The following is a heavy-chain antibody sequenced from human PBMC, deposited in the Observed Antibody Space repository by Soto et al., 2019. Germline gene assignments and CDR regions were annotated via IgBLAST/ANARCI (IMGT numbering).Heavy chain of an antibody. J-gene: IGHJ6*02. Sequence: ASVKGSCKVSGYTLTELSMHWVRQAPGKGLEWMGGFDPEDGETIYAQKFQGRVTMTEDTSTDTAYMELSSLRSEDTAVYYCATDRVRGSYPTCYYYYGMDVWGQGTTVTVSS. D-gene: IGHD1-26*01. CDR3: ATDRVRGSYPTCYYYYGMDV. V-gene: IGHV1-24*01. CDR2: FDPEDGET. CDR1: GYTLTELS.